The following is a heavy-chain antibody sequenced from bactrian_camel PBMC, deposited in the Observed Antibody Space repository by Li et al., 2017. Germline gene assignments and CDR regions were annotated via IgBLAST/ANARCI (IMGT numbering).Heavy chain of an antibody. CDR1: GFTFRSYY. CDR3: AMSAEGDTNPDRGYAD. V-gene: IGHV3-2*01. D-gene: IGHD3*01. J-gene: IGHJ4*01. Sequence: HVQLVESGGGSVQAGGSLRLSCAASGFTFRSYYMSWVRQAPGKGLEWVSSIYSDGRNTYYSDSVKGRFTGSRDNAKNTAYLGMNNVKSEDTALYYCAMSAEGDTNPDRGYADWGQGTQVTVS. CDR2: IYSDGRNT.